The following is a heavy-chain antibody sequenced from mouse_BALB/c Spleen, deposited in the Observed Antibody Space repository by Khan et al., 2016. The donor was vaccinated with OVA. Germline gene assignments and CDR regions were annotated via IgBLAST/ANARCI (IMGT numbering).Heavy chain of an antibody. CDR1: GYTFSSYW. Sequence: VQLQQSGAELMMPGASVKISCKATGYTFSSYWIEWVKQRPGHGLEWIGEILPGSGRNNYNEKFKGKATFTADTSSNTAYMQLSNLTSDDSAVYYCARGNYYGSSSWFGYWGQGTLVTVSA. CDR2: ILPGSGRN. V-gene: IGHV1-9*01. CDR3: ARGNYYGSSSWFGY. J-gene: IGHJ3*01. D-gene: IGHD1-1*01.